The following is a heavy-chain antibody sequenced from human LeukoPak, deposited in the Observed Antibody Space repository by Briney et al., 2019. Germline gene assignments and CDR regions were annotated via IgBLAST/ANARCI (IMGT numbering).Heavy chain of an antibody. CDR1: GGSISSSSYY. V-gene: IGHV4-39*07. J-gene: IGHJ4*02. Sequence: SETLSLTCTVSGGSISSSSYYWGWIRQPPGKGLEWIGSIYYSGSTYYNPSLKSRVTISVDTSKNQFSLKLSSVTAADTAVYYCAREIYRGCYFDYWGQGTLVTVSS. CDR3: AREIYRGCYFDY. CDR2: IYYSGST. D-gene: IGHD3-16*02.